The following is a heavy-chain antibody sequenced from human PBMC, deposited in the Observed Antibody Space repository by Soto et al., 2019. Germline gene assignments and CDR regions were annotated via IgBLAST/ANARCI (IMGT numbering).Heavy chain of an antibody. CDR3: ARDRSSTYYYYGMDL. CDR1: GFSFSRHG. V-gene: IGHV3-30-3*01. CDR2: ISYDGSNQ. D-gene: IGHD6-19*01. J-gene: IGHJ6*02. Sequence: GWSLRLSCAASGFSFSRHGMHWVRQAPGKGLEWVAVISYDGSNQDYADSVKGRFSISRDNSKNTVYLQMNSLRVEDSAVYYCARDRSSTYYYYGMDLWGQGTTVTVSS.